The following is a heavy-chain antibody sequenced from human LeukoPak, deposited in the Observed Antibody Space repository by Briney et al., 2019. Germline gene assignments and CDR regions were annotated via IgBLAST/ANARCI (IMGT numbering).Heavy chain of an antibody. V-gene: IGHV4-34*01. CDR3: ACIAVAGTDY. J-gene: IGHJ4*02. Sequence: PSETLSLTCAVYGGSFSGYYWSWIRQPPGKGLEWIGEINHSGSTNYNPSLKSRVTTSVDTSKNQFSLKLSSVTAADTAVYYCACIAVAGTDYWGQGTLVTVSS. CDR1: GGSFSGYY. D-gene: IGHD6-19*01. CDR2: INHSGST.